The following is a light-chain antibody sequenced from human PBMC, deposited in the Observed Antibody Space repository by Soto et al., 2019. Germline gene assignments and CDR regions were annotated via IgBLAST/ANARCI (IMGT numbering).Light chain of an antibody. CDR2: AAS. J-gene: IGKJ1*01. CDR3: QLYGTSPKP. Sequence: EIVLTQSPGTLSLSPGERATLSCRASQTVSSNYLAWYQQKPGQAPRLLIYAASTRATGIPDRFSGSGSGTAFILSISRLEPEDFAVYYCQLYGTSPKPFGQGTKVDIK. V-gene: IGKV3-20*01. CDR1: QTVSSNY.